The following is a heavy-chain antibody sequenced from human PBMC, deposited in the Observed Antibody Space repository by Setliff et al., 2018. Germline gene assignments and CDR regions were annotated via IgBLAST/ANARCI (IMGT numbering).Heavy chain of an antibody. CDR1: GFTFSNYA. V-gene: IGHV3-23*01. CDR3: ARAHSSTLSVHDY. CDR2: VSASGVRT. J-gene: IGHJ4*02. Sequence: GESLKISCAASGFTFSNYAMSWVRQAPGKGLEWVSAVSASGVRTYYADSVKGRFTISRDNAKNTLYLQMNSLRAEDTAVYYCARAHSSTLSVHDYWGQGTLVTVSS. D-gene: IGHD2-2*01.